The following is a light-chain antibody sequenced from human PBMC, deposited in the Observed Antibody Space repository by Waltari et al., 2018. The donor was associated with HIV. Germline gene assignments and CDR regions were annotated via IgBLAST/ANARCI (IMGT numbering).Light chain of an antibody. CDR1: QSVRSSY. Sequence: EIVLTQSPGTLSFSPGERATLSCRASQSVRSSYLAWYQQKPGQAPRLLIYGASSRATGIADRFSGSGSETDFTLTISRLEPEDFAVYYCQQYGSSPFTFGPGTKVDIK. J-gene: IGKJ3*01. CDR2: GAS. CDR3: QQYGSSPFT. V-gene: IGKV3-20*01.